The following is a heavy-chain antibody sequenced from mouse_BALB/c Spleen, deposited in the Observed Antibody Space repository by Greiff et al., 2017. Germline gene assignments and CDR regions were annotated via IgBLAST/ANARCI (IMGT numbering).Heavy chain of an antibody. V-gene: IGHV5-9-3*01. J-gene: IGHJ1*01. CDR3: ARHCFTTERYFDV. D-gene: IGHD1-1*01. CDR1: GFTFSSYA. CDR2: ISSGGSYT. Sequence: EVKLVESGGGLVKPGGSLKLSCAASGFTFSSYAMSWVRQTPEKRLEWVATISSGGSYTYYPDSVKGRFTISRDNAKNTLYLQMSSLRSEDTAMYYCARHCFTTERYFDVWGAGTTVTVSS.